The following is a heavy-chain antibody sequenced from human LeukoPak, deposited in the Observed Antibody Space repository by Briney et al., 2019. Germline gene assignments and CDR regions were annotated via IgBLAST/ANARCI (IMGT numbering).Heavy chain of an antibody. J-gene: IGHJ6*02. CDR1: GGSISSYY. Sequence: SETLSLTCTVAGGSISSYYWSWIRQPPGKGLEWDGYIYYSGSTNYNPSLKSRVTISVDTSKNQFSLKLSSVTAADTAVYYCARDGSTYYDFWSGNYYYGMDVWGQGTMVTVSS. V-gene: IGHV4-59*01. CDR2: IYYSGST. D-gene: IGHD3-3*01. CDR3: ARDGSTYYDFWSGNYYYGMDV.